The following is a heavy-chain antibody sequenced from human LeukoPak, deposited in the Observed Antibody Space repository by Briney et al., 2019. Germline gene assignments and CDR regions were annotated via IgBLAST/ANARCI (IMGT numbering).Heavy chain of an antibody. CDR1: GFTFSSYG. D-gene: IGHD3-22*01. CDR3: AREGLSGYYLNLFAP. CDR2: ISSSGSTI. J-gene: IGHJ5*02. V-gene: IGHV3-48*04. Sequence: PGGSLRLSCAASGFTFSSYGMSWVRQAPGKGLEWVSGISSSGSTIYYADSVKGRFTISRDNAKNSLYLQMDSLRAEDTAIYYCAREGLSGYYLNLFAPWGQGPLVTVSS.